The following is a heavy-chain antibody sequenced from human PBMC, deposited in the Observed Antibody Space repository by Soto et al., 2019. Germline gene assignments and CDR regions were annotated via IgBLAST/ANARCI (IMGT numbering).Heavy chain of an antibody. D-gene: IGHD2-2*01. Sequence: QVQLVQSGGEVKRPGASVKVSCKTSGYTFSNYGITWVRQAPGQPLEWLGWISLYSDGTNYAQKFQGRVSLTTDTDTTTAYMELRSLRSDDTAVYVCARVVPGAEAWFGPWGQGTLGTVSS. CDR3: ARVVPGAEAWFGP. CDR2: ISLYSDGT. CDR1: GYTFSNYG. J-gene: IGHJ5*02. V-gene: IGHV1-18*01.